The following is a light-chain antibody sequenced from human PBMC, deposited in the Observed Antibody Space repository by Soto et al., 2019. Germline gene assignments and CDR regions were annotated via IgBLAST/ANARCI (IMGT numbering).Light chain of an antibody. CDR2: EVS. J-gene: IGLJ2*01. CDR3: SSYTSSSTV. CDR1: SSDVGAYNY. V-gene: IGLV2-14*01. Sequence: QSALTQPASVSGSPGQSITISCTGTSSDVGAYNYVSWYQHHPGKAPKLMIYEVSNRPSGVSNRFSGSKSGNTASLTISGLQAEDEADYYCSSYTSSSTVFGAGTKLTVL.